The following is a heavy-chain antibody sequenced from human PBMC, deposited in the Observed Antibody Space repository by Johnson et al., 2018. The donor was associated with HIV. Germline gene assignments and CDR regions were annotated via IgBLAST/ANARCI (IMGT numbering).Heavy chain of an antibody. D-gene: IGHD6-19*01. Sequence: QVQLVESGGGVVQPGGSLRLSCAASGFTFSDYYMSWIRQAPGKGLEWVAVISYDGSNKYYADSEKGRFTISRDNSKNTLYLQMNSLRAEDTAVYYCAKVNRMEQWLAGGGAFDIWGQGTMVTVSS. V-gene: IGHV3-30*18. J-gene: IGHJ3*02. CDR3: AKVNRMEQWLAGGGAFDI. CDR2: ISYDGSNK. CDR1: GFTFSDYY.